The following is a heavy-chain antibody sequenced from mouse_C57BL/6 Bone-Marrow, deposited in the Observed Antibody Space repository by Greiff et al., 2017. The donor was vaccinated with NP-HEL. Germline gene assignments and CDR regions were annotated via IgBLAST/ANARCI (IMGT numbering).Heavy chain of an antibody. CDR2: IYPRDGST. CDR1: GYTFTSYD. Sequence: VHLVESGPELVKPGASVKLSCKASGYTFTSYDINWVKQRPGQGLEWIGWIYPRDGSTKYNEKFKGKATLTVDTSSSTAYMELHSLTSEDSAVYFCARKSDYYGNSYYAMDYWGQGTSVTVSS. CDR3: ARKSDYYGNSYYAMDY. D-gene: IGHD2-1*01. V-gene: IGHV1-85*01. J-gene: IGHJ4*01.